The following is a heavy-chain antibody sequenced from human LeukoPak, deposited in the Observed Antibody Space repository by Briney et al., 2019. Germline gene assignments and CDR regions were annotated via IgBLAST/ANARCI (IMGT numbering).Heavy chain of an antibody. J-gene: IGHJ4*02. CDR1: GDTFTSYA. V-gene: IGHV1-3*01. D-gene: IGHD6-13*01. Sequence: GASVKVSCKASGDTFTSYAMHWVRQAPGQRLEWMGWINAGNGNTKYSQKFQGRVTITRDTSASTAYMEPSSLRSEDTAVYYCARKGAAAVPFDYWGQGTLVTVSS. CDR3: ARKGAAAVPFDY. CDR2: INAGNGNT.